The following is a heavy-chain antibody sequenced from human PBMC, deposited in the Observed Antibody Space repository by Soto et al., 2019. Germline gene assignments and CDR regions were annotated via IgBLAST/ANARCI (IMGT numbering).Heavy chain of an antibody. CDR1: GFTFSSYS. J-gene: IGHJ6*02. V-gene: IGHV3-21*01. CDR2: ISSSSSYI. D-gene: IGHD1-26*01. CDR3: ASRSPGGTDYYYGMDV. Sequence: GGSLRLSCAASGFTFSSYSMNWVRQAPGKGLEWVSSISSSSSYIYYADSVKGRFTISRDNAKNSLYLQMNSLRAEDTAVYYCASRSPGGTDYYYGMDVWGQGTPVTVYS.